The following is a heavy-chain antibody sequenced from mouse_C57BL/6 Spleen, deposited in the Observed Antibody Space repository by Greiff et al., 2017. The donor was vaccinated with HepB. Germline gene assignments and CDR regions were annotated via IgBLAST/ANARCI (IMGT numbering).Heavy chain of an antibody. Sequence: QVQLQQSGAELVRPGASVTLSCKASGYTFIDYEMHWVKQTPVHGLEWIGAIDPETGGTAYNQKFKGKAILTADKSSSTAYMELRSLTSEDSAVYFCTRSENYYGSSHAMDYWGQGTSVTVSS. CDR1: GYTFIDYE. J-gene: IGHJ4*01. CDR3: TRSENYYGSSHAMDY. CDR2: IDPETGGT. D-gene: IGHD1-1*01. V-gene: IGHV1-15*01.